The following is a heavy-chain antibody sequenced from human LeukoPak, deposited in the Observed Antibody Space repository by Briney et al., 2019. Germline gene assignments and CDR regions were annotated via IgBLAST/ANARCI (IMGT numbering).Heavy chain of an antibody. CDR3: ARGQWLPVFDF. Sequence: TSETLSLTCSVSGGFNTHYYWSWIRQPPGKGLEWIGYFYHSGSTNYNPSLKSRVTISVDTSKNHFSLKLSSVTAADTAVYYCARGQWLPVFDFWGQGTLVTVSS. CDR2: FYHSGST. D-gene: IGHD3-22*01. CDR1: GGFNTHYY. J-gene: IGHJ4*02. V-gene: IGHV4-59*01.